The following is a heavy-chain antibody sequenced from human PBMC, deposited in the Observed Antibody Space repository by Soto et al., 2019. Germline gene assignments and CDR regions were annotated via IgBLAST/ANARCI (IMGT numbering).Heavy chain of an antibody. CDR1: GYSFTGHY. CDR3: AKSDGAEENDAFDI. D-gene: IGHD3-16*01. Sequence: QVRLVQSGPEVRKPGASVKISCEASGYSFTGHYLHWVRQAPGHGLEWMGWINPNSGGTNYAQKFQDWISITRDKGLSTVYMDLSSVRSEDTAMYYCAKSDGAEENDAFDIWGQGTMISVS. CDR2: INPNSGGT. V-gene: IGHV1-2*04. J-gene: IGHJ3*02.